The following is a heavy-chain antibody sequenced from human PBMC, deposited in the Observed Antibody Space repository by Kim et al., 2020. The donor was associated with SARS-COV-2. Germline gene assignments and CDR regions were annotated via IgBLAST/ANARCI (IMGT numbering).Heavy chain of an antibody. Sequence: ASVKVACKASGYTFSTYAIHWVRQAPGQRLEWMGWINPGNGDTKYSQKFQGRVTITRDTSASTAYMELSSLRSEDTAVYYCASQAGVVEGNTGDYWGQGSLVTVSS. V-gene: IGHV1-3*01. CDR2: INPGNGDT. CDR3: ASQAGVVEGNTGDY. CDR1: GYTFSTYA. D-gene: IGHD1-26*01. J-gene: IGHJ4*02.